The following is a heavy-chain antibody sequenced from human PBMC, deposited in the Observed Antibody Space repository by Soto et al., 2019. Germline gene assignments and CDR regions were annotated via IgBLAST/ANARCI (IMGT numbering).Heavy chain of an antibody. Sequence: SETLSLTCTDSGASISYYYWSWIRQSPGKGLEWIGYIYYSGSTIYSPSLKSRVTISVDTSQNQLSLKLSSVTAADTAVYYCARQLDIAVAGTFGYWGQGTLVTVSS. D-gene: IGHD6-19*01. CDR3: ARQLDIAVAGTFGY. CDR2: IYYSGST. CDR1: GASISYYY. J-gene: IGHJ4*02. V-gene: IGHV4-59*08.